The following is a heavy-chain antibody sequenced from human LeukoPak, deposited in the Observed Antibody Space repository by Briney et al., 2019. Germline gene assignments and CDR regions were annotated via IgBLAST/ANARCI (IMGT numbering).Heavy chain of an antibody. CDR2: FHHSGST. V-gene: IGHV4-38-2*02. D-gene: IGHD3-10*01. Sequence: SETLSLTCTVSGYSISSGYYWDWIRQPPGKGLEWIGSFHHSGSTDYNPSLKSRVTISVDTSKNQFSLKLSSVTAADTAVYYCARHCSHSYYYGSGSSSLPPHFDYWGQGTLVTVSS. CDR3: ARHCSHSYYYGSGSSSLPPHFDY. J-gene: IGHJ4*02. CDR1: GYSISSGYY.